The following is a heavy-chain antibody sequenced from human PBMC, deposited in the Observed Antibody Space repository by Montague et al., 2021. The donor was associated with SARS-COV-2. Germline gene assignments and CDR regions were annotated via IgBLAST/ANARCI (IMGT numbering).Heavy chain of an antibody. V-gene: IGHV4-34*12. CDR2: VIHSGTT. CDR1: GASFSGYY. CDR3: ASGEFFYYGSGNYYRSALDX. D-gene: IGHD3-10*01. J-gene: IGHJ6*02. Sequence: SETLSLTCHVYGASFSGYYWSWVRQSPGKGLEWIGEVIHSGTTNYNPSLKGRVTISIDSSNDRFSLRLTSLTAADTGVYYCASGEFFYYGSGNYYRSALDXWGQGTTVTISS.